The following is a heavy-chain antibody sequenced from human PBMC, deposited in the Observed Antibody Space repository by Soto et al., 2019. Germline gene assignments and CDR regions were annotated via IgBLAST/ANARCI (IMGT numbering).Heavy chain of an antibody. CDR3: ARDRTAAGPSNWFDP. CDR2: IYPRGST. CDR1: GDSISYYY. Sequence: SETLSLTCTVSGDSISYYYWSWIRQSAGKGLEWIGRIYPRGSTNYNPSLKGRVTMSVDTSNNQFSLNLGSVTAADTAVYYCARDRTAAGPSNWFDPWGQGTLVTVSS. J-gene: IGHJ5*02. D-gene: IGHD6-13*01. V-gene: IGHV4-4*07.